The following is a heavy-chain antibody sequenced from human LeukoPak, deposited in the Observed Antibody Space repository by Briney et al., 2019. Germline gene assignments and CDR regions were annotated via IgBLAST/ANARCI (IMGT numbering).Heavy chain of an antibody. J-gene: IGHJ3*02. CDR2: IYSGGGT. D-gene: IGHD6-13*01. CDR1: GFTVSSYY. CDR3: ANPEWQQLVRGDAFDI. Sequence: GGSLRLSCEASGFTVSSYYMNWVRQAPGKGLEWVSIIYSGGGTYYADSVKGRFTISRDNSKNTLYLQMNSLRAEDTAVYYCANPEWQQLVRGDAFDIWGQGTMVTVSS. V-gene: IGHV3-53*01.